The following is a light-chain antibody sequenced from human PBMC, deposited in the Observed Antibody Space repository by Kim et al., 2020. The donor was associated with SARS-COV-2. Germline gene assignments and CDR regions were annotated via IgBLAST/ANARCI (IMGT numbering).Light chain of an antibody. Sequence: SYELTQPPSVSVAPGKTARITCGGNNIGSKSVHWYQKKPGQAPVLVIYYDSDRPSGIPERFSGSNSGNTATLTISRVEAKDEADYYCQVWDSSSDHPVFGGGTQLTVL. V-gene: IGLV3-21*04. J-gene: IGLJ3*02. CDR2: YDS. CDR3: QVWDSSSDHPV. CDR1: NIGSKS.